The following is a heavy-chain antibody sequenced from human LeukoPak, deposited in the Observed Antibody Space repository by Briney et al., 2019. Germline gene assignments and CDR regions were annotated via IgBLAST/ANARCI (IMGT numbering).Heavy chain of an antibody. Sequence: SQTLSLTCTVSGGSISSSSYYWGWIRQPPGKGLEWIGNVSYSGSTYYNPSLKSRVTISVDTSKNQFSLKLSSVTAADTAVYYCARGSGGSSHGYYYYYMDVWGKGTTVTVSS. CDR3: ARGSGGSSHGYYYYYMDV. CDR2: VSYSGST. J-gene: IGHJ6*03. V-gene: IGHV4-39*01. D-gene: IGHD2-15*01. CDR1: GGSISSSSYY.